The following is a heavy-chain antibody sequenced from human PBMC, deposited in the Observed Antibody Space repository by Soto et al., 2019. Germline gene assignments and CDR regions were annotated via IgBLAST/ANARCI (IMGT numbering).Heavy chain of an antibody. V-gene: IGHV1-24*01. CDR3: ATGGYYYGSGSYYRRRGYYYYYGMDV. CDR1: GYTLTELS. J-gene: IGHJ6*02. D-gene: IGHD3-10*01. CDR2: FDPEDGET. Sequence: ASVKVSCKVSGYTLTELSMHWVRQAPGKGLEWMGGFDPEDGETIYAQKFQGRVTMTEDTSTDTAYMELSSLRSEDTAVYYCATGGYYYGSGSYYRRRGYYYYYGMDVWGQGTTVTVSS.